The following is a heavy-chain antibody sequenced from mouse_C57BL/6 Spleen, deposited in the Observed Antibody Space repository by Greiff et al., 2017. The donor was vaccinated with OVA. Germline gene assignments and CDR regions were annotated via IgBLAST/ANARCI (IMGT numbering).Heavy chain of an antibody. D-gene: IGHD3-3*01. J-gene: IGHJ2*01. CDR1: GFTFSSYA. Sequence: EVKLMESGGGLVKPGGSLKLSCAASGFTFSSYAMSWVRQTPEKRLEWVATISDGGSYTYYPDNVKGRFTISRDNAKNNLYLQMSHLKSEDTAMYYCARDWDRNYYFDYWGQGTTLTVSS. CDR2: ISDGGSYT. V-gene: IGHV5-4*01. CDR3: ARDWDRNYYFDY.